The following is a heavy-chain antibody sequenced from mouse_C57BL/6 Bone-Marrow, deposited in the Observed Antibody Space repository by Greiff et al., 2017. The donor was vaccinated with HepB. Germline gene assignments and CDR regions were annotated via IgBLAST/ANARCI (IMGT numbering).Heavy chain of an antibody. D-gene: IGHD1-1*01. Sequence: ESGPGLVKPSQSLSLTCSVTGYSITSGYYWNCIRQFPGNKLEWMGYISYDGSNNYNPSLKNRISITRDTSKNQFFLKLNSVTTEDTATYYCAREGTTVVGYFDVWGTGTTVTVSS. J-gene: IGHJ1*03. CDR1: GYSITSGYY. V-gene: IGHV3-6*01. CDR3: AREGTTVVGYFDV. CDR2: ISYDGSN.